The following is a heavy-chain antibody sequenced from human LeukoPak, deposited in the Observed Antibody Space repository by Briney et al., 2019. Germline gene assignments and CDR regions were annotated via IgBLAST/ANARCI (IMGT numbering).Heavy chain of an antibody. V-gene: IGHV4-39*07. CDR1: GDSISSNNYY. CDR3: ARCKDYYVSGSYYKTFDY. CDR2: IPYSGST. Sequence: PSETLSLTCPVSGDSISSNNYYWAWIRQPPGKGLEWIGSIPYSGSTYYNPSLKSRVTMSVDTSKNQFSLKLSSVTAADTAVYYCARCKDYYVSGSYYKTFDYWGQGTLVTVSS. D-gene: IGHD3-10*01. J-gene: IGHJ4*02.